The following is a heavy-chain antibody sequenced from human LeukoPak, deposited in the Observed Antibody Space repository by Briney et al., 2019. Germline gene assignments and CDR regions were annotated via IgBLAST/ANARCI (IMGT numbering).Heavy chain of an antibody. V-gene: IGHV4-61*02. D-gene: IGHD3-22*01. CDR1: GGSISSGSYY. CDR3: ARVGGDDSTGHYSVDY. J-gene: IGHJ4*02. CDR2: IYTSGST. Sequence: SETLSLTCTVSGGSISSGSYYWSWIRQPAGKGLEWIGRIYTSGSTNYNPSLKSRVTMSVDTSKNQFSLRLSSVTAADTAVYYCARVGGDDSTGHYSVDYWGQGTLVTVSS.